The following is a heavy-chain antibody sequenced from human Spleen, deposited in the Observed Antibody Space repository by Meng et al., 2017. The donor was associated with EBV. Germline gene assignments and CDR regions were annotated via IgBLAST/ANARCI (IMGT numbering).Heavy chain of an antibody. CDR3: ARVELGSAYYFDY. J-gene: IGHJ4*02. CDR2: IYHSGSS. V-gene: IGHV4-4*02. CDR1: GGSITETNW. D-gene: IGHD3-10*01. Sequence: QVQLQESGPGPVKTSGTLSLICTVSGGSITETNWWGWVRQSPGKGLEWIGEIYHSGSSKYNPSFNSRVTISVDKSKNQFSLKVTSVTAADTAMYYCARVELGSAYYFDYWGQGTLVTVSS.